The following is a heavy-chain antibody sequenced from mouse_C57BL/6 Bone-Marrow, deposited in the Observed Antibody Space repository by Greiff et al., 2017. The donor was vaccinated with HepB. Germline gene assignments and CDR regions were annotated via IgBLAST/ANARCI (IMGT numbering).Heavy chain of an antibody. D-gene: IGHD1-1*01. CDR2: IHPNSGST. J-gene: IGHJ2*01. CDR3: ARRALITTVVAPYYFDY. V-gene: IGHV1-64*01. Sequence: QVQLQQPGAELVKPGASVKLSCKASGYTFTSYWMHWVKQRPGQGLEWIGMIHPNSGSTNYNEKFKSKATLTVDKSSSTAYMQISSLTSEDSAVYYCARRALITTVVAPYYFDYWGQGTTLTVSS. CDR1: GYTFTSYW.